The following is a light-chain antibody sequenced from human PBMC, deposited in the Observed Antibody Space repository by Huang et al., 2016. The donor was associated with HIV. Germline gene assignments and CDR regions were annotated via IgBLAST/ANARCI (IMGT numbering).Light chain of an antibody. V-gene: IGKV3-20*01. Sequence: EIVLTQSPGTLSLSPGERATLPCRASQSVSSSFLAWYQQKPGQAPRLLIYGASSRATGIPDRFSGSGSGIDFTLTISRLEPEDFAVYYCQHYGSSMYTFGQGTKLEIK. J-gene: IGKJ2*01. CDR2: GAS. CDR1: QSVSSSF. CDR3: QHYGSSMYT.